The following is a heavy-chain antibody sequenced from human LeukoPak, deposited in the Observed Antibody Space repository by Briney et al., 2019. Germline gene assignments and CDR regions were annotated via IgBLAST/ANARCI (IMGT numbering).Heavy chain of an antibody. CDR3: AKVMALSMFDVSSLPDY. J-gene: IGHJ4*02. V-gene: IGHV3-23*01. CDR2: ISGSGGSRGTT. Sequence: GGSLRLSCVASGFTFSNYAMSWVRQAPGKGLEWVSVISGSGGSRGTTSYAESVKGRFTISRDNSKKILYLQMSSLTVEDTATYYCAKVMALSMFDVSSLPDYWGQGTLVTVSS. D-gene: IGHD2/OR15-2a*01. CDR1: GFTFSNYA.